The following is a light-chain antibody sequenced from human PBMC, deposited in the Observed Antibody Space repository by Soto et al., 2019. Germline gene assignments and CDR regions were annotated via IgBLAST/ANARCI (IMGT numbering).Light chain of an antibody. J-gene: IGKJ5*01. CDR1: QSVNSSY. CDR3: QKYGSSST. V-gene: IGKV3-20*01. Sequence: TQIPSTLSSSQGDRVTLSCRASQSVNSSYLAWYQQKPGQAPGLLSYGACSRPTAIPDRFSSSGSGTDFTLTNSRLEHDDFAVYYRQKYGSSSTFGQGTRLEIK. CDR2: GAC.